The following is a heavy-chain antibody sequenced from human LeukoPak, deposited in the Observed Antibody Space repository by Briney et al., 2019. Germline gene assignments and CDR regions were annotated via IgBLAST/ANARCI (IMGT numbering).Heavy chain of an antibody. V-gene: IGHV3-49*04. CDR1: GFTFGDYA. D-gene: IGHD2-15*01. CDR3: TREVGYCSGGSCYSDSNFDY. J-gene: IGHJ4*02. Sequence: GGSLRLSCTASGFTFGDYAMSWVRQAPGQGLEWVGFIRSKAYGGTTEYAASVKGRFTISRDDSKSIAYLQMNSLKTEDTAVYYCTREVGYCSGGSCYSDSNFDYWGQGTLVTVSS. CDR2: IRSKAYGGTT.